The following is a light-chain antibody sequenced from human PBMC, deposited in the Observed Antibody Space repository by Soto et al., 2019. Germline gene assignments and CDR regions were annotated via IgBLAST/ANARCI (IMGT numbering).Light chain of an antibody. J-gene: IGLJ1*01. Sequence: QSVLTQPPSVTGAPGQRVTISCTGSSSNIGAGYDVHWYQQLPGTAPNVLIYGNSNRPSGLPDRFSGSKYGTSASLAITGLQAEDDADYYGQSYDSSRIGDVFGSGTKLTVL. CDR1: SSNIGAGYD. CDR3: QSYDSSRIGDV. V-gene: IGLV1-40*01. CDR2: GNS.